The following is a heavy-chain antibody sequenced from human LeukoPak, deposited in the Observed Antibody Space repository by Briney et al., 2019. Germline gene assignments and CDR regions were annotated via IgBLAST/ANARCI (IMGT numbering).Heavy chain of an antibody. D-gene: IGHD3-3*01. CDR3: ASGPWRSGFDY. V-gene: IGHV4-4*07. Sequence: PSETLSLTCTVSGGSISSYYWSWIRQPAGKGLEWIGRIYCSGSTDYNPSLKSRVTMSVDTSKNQFSLKLRSVSAADTAVYYCASGPWRSGFDYWGQGTLVTVSS. CDR2: IYCSGST. CDR1: GGSISSYY. J-gene: IGHJ4*02.